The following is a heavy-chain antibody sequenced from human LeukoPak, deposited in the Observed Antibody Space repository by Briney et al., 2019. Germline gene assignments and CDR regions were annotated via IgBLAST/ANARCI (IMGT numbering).Heavy chain of an antibody. D-gene: IGHD5-18*01. J-gene: IGHJ4*02. CDR2: ISAYNGNT. Sequence: ASVKVSCKASGGTFSSYAISWVRQAPGQGLEWMGWISAYNGNTNYAQKLQGRVTMTTDTSTSTAYMELRSLRSDDTAVYYCARATAMGGYYFDYWGQGTLVTVSS. CDR1: GGTFSSYA. V-gene: IGHV1-18*01. CDR3: ARATAMGGYYFDY.